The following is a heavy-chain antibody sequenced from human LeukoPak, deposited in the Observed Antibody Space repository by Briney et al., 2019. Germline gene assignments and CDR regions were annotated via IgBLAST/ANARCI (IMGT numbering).Heavy chain of an antibody. J-gene: IGHJ4*02. CDR1: GFTFSSYS. V-gene: IGHV3-48*04. Sequence: RGSLRLSCAASGFTFSSYSMNWVRQAPGEGLGWLSYISSSSSTIYYADSVKGRFTISRDNAKNSLYLQMNSLRAEDTAVYYCATYCGGDCYPDYWGQGTLVTVSS. CDR3: ATYCGGDCYPDY. CDR2: ISSSSSTI. D-gene: IGHD2-21*02.